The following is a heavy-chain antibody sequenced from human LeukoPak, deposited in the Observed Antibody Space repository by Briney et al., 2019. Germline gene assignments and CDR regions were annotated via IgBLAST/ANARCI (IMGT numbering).Heavy chain of an antibody. CDR1: GYIFIDYE. Sequence: ASVKVSCKASGYIFIDYEINWVRQATGQGLEWMGWMNPKSGDTGYEQKFQGRVNITRDSSISPVYMELTSLRSEDTALYYCARGRYMDVWGKGTTVTVSS. CDR3: ARGRYMDV. CDR2: MNPKSGDT. V-gene: IGHV1-8*03. J-gene: IGHJ6*03.